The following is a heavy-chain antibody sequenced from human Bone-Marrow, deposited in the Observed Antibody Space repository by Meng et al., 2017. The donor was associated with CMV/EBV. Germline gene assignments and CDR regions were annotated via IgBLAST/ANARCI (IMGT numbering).Heavy chain of an antibody. CDR2: IYPGDSDT. CDR1: GYSFTSYW. Sequence: GESLKISCKGSGYSFTSYWIGWMRQMPGKGLEWMGIIYPGDSDTRYSPPFQGQVTISADKSISTAYLQWSSLKASDTAMYYCARSIAARPHPYYYYGRDVWGQGGTVTVSA. V-gene: IGHV5-51*01. CDR3: ARSIAARPHPYYYYGRDV. D-gene: IGHD6-6*01. J-gene: IGHJ6*01.